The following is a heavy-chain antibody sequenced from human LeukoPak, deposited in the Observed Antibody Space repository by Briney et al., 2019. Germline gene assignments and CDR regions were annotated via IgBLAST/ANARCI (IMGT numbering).Heavy chain of an antibody. V-gene: IGHV3-30*18. J-gene: IGHJ4*02. CDR2: ISYDGGSK. CDR1: GFTFSRHD. Sequence: GGSLRLSCAASGFTFSRHDMHWVRQAPGKGLELVALISYDGGSKYYEDSVKGRFTIYRDNSRDTLYPQMNSLRAEDTGVYYCAKTYFYGSGSRYYFDYWGQGTLVTVSS. D-gene: IGHD3-10*01. CDR3: AKTYFYGSGSRYYFDY.